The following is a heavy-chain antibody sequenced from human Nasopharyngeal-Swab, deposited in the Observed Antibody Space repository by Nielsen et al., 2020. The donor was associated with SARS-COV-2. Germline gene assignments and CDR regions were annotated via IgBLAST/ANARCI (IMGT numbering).Heavy chain of an antibody. CDR1: GFTFDDYA. Sequence: GESLKISCAASGFTFDDYAMHWVRQAPGKGLEWVSLISGDGGSTYYADSVKGRFTISRDNSKNSLYLQMNSLRTEDTALYYCAKDLKGATTDYYYYYYMDVWGKGTTVTVPS. J-gene: IGHJ6*03. D-gene: IGHD1-26*01. CDR2: ISGDGGST. V-gene: IGHV3-43*02. CDR3: AKDLKGATTDYYYYYYMDV.